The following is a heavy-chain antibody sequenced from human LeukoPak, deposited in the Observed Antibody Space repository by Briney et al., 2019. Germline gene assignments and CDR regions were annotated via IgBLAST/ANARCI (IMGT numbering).Heavy chain of an antibody. J-gene: IGHJ4*02. V-gene: IGHV4-59*12. CDR1: RGSLSSYL. D-gene: IGHD6-19*01. CDR3: ATGVGSGGFFDY. Sequence: SETLSLTRTVSRGSLSSYLRSWIRPPPGKGRGWIGYIYYRGSTNYNPSLKRRVTISLDTAKNQFSLKLITVTAADTAVYYCATGVGSGGFFDYWGQGTLVTVSS. CDR2: IYYRGST.